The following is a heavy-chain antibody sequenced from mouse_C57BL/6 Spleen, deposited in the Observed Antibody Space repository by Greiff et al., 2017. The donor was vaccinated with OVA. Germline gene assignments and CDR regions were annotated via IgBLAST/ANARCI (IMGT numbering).Heavy chain of an antibody. CDR2: IDPSDSYT. CDR3: ARAYYGKYYFDY. D-gene: IGHD1-1*01. J-gene: IGHJ2*01. CDR1: GYTFTSYW. V-gene: IGHV1-69*01. Sequence: QVQLQQPGAELVMPGASVKLSCKASGYTFTSYWMHWVKQRPGQGLEWIGEIDPSDSYTNYNQKFKGKSTLTVDTSSSTAYMQLSSLTSEDSAVYYCARAYYGKYYFDYWGQGTTLTVSS.